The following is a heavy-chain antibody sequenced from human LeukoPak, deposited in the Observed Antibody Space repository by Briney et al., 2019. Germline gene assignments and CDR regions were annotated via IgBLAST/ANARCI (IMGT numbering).Heavy chain of an antibody. Sequence: SGTLSLTCAVSGGSINSTYYYWSWIRQPAGKGPEWIGRIYSTGITTYNPSLKSRVIISVDTSKNQFSLKLSSVTAADTAVYYCAREGTKAYWGQGTLVTVSS. D-gene: IGHD1-7*01. CDR2: IYSTGIT. V-gene: IGHV4-61*02. J-gene: IGHJ4*02. CDR1: GGSINSTYYY. CDR3: AREGTKAY.